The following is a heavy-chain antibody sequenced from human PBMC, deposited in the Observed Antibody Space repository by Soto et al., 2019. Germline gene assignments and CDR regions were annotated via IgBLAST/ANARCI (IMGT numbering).Heavy chain of an antibody. CDR1: GGTFSSYA. CDR3: ASRFTYYYDSSGYFPFSPVFGYYYGMDV. V-gene: IGHV1-69*13. J-gene: IGHJ6*02. CDR2: IIPIFGTA. D-gene: IGHD3-22*01. Sequence: GASVKVSCKASGGTFSSYAISWVRQAPGQGLEWMGGIIPIFGTANYAQKFQGRVTITADESTSTAYMGLSSLRSEDTAVYYCASRFTYYYDSSGYFPFSPVFGYYYGMDVWGQGTTVTVSS.